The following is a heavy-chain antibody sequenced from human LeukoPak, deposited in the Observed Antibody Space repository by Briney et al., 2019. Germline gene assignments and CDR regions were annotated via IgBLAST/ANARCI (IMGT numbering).Heavy chain of an antibody. CDR2: IKEDGSEK. CDR1: GFTFSNYW. D-gene: IGHD5-24*01. Sequence: PGGSLRLSCAASGFTFSNYWMSWVRQAPGKGLEWVANIKEDGSEKYYVDSVKGRFTISRDNAKNSLYLQMNSLRAEDTAVHYCARMAGLSWFDPWGQGTLVTVSS. CDR3: ARMAGLSWFDP. J-gene: IGHJ5*02. V-gene: IGHV3-7*01.